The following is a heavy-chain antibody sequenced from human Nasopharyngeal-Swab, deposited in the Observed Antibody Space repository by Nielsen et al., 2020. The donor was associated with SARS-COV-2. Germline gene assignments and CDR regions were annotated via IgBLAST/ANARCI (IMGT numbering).Heavy chain of an antibody. CDR2: INHSGST. CDR1: GGSFSGYY. D-gene: IGHD6-19*01. Sequence: SETLSLTCAVYGGSFSGYYWSWIRQPPGKGLEWIGEINHSGSTNYNPSLENRVTISVDTSKNQFSLKLSSVTAADTAVYYCARRASIAVAGILLPDYYYYMDVWGKGTTVTVSS. J-gene: IGHJ6*03. CDR3: ARRASIAVAGILLPDYYYYMDV. V-gene: IGHV4-34*01.